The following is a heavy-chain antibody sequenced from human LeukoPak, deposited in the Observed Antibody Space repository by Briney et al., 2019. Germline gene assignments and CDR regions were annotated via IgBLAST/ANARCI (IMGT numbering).Heavy chain of an antibody. CDR2: IYSGGST. J-gene: IGHJ6*04. V-gene: IGHV3-66*01. D-gene: IGHD3-10*02. Sequence: GGSLRLSCAASGFTVSSNYMSWVRQAPGKGLEWVSVIYSGGSTYYADSVKGRFTISRDNSQNTLYLQMNSLRAEDTAVYYCAELGITMIGGVWGKGTTVTISS. CDR3: AELGITMIGGV. CDR1: GFTVSSNY.